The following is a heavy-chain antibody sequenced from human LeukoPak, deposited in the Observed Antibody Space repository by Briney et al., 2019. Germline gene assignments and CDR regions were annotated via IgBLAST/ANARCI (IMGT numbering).Heavy chain of an antibody. CDR3: ARGYDY. V-gene: IGHV4-39*01. CDR2: INYSGST. D-gene: IGHD3-22*01. CDR1: GGSIIGSTSY. J-gene: IGHJ4*02. Sequence: PETLSLTCTVSGGSIIGSTSYWGWIRQPPGKGLDWIGIINYSGSTYYNPSLRSRVTISVDTYKNQCSLKLNSVIASDTAVYYCARGYDYWGQGTLVTVSS.